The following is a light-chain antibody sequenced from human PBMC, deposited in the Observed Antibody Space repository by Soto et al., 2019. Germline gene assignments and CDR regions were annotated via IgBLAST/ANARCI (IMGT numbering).Light chain of an antibody. Sequence: QSALTQPRSVSGSPGQSVTISCTGTSSAVGGYNYVSWYQQHPGKAPKLMIYDVSKRPSGVPDRFSGSKSGNTASLTISGLKAEDEADYYCCSYAGSYVFGTGTKVTVL. CDR2: DVS. V-gene: IGLV2-11*01. CDR3: CSYAGSYV. CDR1: SSAVGGYNY. J-gene: IGLJ1*01.